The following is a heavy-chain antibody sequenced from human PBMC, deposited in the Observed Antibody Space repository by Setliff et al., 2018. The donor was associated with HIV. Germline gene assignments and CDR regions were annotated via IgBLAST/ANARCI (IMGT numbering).Heavy chain of an antibody. CDR2: IGSKANSYAT. D-gene: IGHD3-22*01. V-gene: IGHV3-73*01. CDR3: KADSSGYP. J-gene: IGHJ5*02. CDR1: GFTFSGST. Sequence: GGSLRLSCASSGFTFSGSTIHWVRQASGKGLEWVGRIGSKANSYATAYAASVKGRFTTSREDSKNTAYLQMNSLKTEDTAVYYCKADSSGYPWGQGTLVTVSS.